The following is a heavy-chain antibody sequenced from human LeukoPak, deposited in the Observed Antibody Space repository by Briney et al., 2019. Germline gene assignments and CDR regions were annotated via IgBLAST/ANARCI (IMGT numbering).Heavy chain of an antibody. CDR2: IYSSGST. V-gene: IGHV4-39*07. CDR1: GGSISSCSYY. CDR3: ARGIGYWLDP. D-gene: IGHD2/OR15-2a*01. Sequence: SETLSLTCTVSGGSISSCSYYWGWIPQPPGKGLEWIGGIYSSGSTYYNPSLKSRVTICVDKSKNQFSQKQSSVPAADTAVYSCARGIGYWLDPWGQGTLVTVPS. J-gene: IGHJ5*02.